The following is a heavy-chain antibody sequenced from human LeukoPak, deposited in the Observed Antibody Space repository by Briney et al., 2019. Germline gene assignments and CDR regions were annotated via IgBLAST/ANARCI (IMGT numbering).Heavy chain of an antibody. D-gene: IGHD6-19*01. CDR1: GYTFTSYY. V-gene: IGHV1-18*04. J-gene: IGHJ6*03. CDR2: ISAYNGNT. Sequence: GASVKVSCKASGYTFTSYYIHWVRQAPGPGLEWMGWISAYNGNTNYAQKLQGRVTMTTDTSTSTAYMELRSLRSDDTAVYYCARPRGIAVADDYYYYMDVWGKGTTVTVSS. CDR3: ARPRGIAVADDYYYYMDV.